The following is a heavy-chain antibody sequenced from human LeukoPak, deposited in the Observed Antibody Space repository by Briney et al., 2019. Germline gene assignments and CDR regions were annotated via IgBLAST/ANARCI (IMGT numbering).Heavy chain of an antibody. V-gene: IGHV3-21*01. CDR2: ISSSSSYI. CDR3: ARSAMVRGVIGWFDP. CDR1: GFTFSSYS. D-gene: IGHD3-10*01. J-gene: IGHJ5*02. Sequence: GGSLRLSCAASGFTFSSYSVNWVRQAPGKGLEWVSSISSSSSYIYYADSVKGRFTISRDNAKNSLYLQMNSLRAEDTAVYYCARSAMVRGVIGWFDPWGQGTLDTVSS.